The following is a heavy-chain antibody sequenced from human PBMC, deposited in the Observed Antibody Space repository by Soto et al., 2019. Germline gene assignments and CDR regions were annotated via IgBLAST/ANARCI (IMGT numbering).Heavy chain of an antibody. V-gene: IGHV3-33*01. CDR2: IWYDGSNK. Sequence: ESGGGVVQPGRSLRLSCAASGFTFSSYGMHWVRQAPGKGLEWVAVIWYDGSNKYYADSVKGRFTISRDNSKNTLYLQMNSLRAEDTAVYYCAREIDRDQLPSSEFDYWGQGTLVTVSS. D-gene: IGHD2-2*01. J-gene: IGHJ4*02. CDR1: GFTFSSYG. CDR3: AREIDRDQLPSSEFDY.